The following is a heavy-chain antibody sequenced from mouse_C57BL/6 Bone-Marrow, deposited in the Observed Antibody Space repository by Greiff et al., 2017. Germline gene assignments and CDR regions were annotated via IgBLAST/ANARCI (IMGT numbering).Heavy chain of an antibody. V-gene: IGHV1-69*01. CDR3: ARWAGNWDYDWDFDV. CDR1: GYTFTSYW. Sequence: QVQLQQPGAELVMPGASVKLSCKASGYTFTSYWMHWVKQRPGQGLEWIGEIDPSDSYTNYNQKFKGKSTLTVDKSSSTAYMQLSSLTSEDSAVYYCARWAGNWDYDWDFDVWGTGTTVTVSS. J-gene: IGHJ1*03. CDR2: IDPSDSYT. D-gene: IGHD4-1*01.